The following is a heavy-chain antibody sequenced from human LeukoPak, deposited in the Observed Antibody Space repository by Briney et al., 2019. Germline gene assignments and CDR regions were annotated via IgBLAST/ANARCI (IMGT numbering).Heavy chain of an antibody. CDR2: INTNTGNP. CDR3: ARPGGSTYYDFWSGHEGYFDY. D-gene: IGHD3-3*01. CDR1: GYTFTSYA. V-gene: IGHV7-4-1*02. J-gene: IGHJ4*02. Sequence: ASVKVSCKASGYTFTSYAMNWVRQAPGQGLEWMGWINTNTGNPTYAQGFTGRFVFSLDTSVSTAYLQISSLKAEDTAVYYCARPGGSTYYDFWSGHEGYFDYWGQGTLVTVSS.